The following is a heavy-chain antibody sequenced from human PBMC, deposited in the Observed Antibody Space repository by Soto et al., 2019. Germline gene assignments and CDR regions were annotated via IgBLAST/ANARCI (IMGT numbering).Heavy chain of an antibody. CDR2: IKSKVDGGTT. Sequence: EVQLVESGGGLVKPGGSLRLGCEVSGFTVGSAWMNWVRQAPGKGLVWVGRIKSKVDGGTTDYAEPVKGRFTISIDDSKNTLYLQMESLKTEDTAVYYCTSAPQRALPEEMARSWGQGTVVTVSS. CDR3: TSAPQRALPEEMARS. CDR1: GFTVGSAW. D-gene: IGHD2-8*01. V-gene: IGHV3-15*07. J-gene: IGHJ5*02.